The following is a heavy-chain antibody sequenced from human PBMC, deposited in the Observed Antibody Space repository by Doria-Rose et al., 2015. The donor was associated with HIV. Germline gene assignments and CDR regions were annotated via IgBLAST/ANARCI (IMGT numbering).Heavy chain of an antibody. CDR1: GGSFRGYY. J-gene: IGHJ4*02. V-gene: IGHV4-34*01. Sequence: QVQLQQWDAGLLKPSETPSLTCAVYGGSFRGYYWNWIRQPPGKGLEWIGEINHSGSPNYNPSLKSRVTMSVDTSRKQFSLKLNSVTAADTAVYYCARAGPEYYFDSWGQGTLVTVSS. CDR3: ARAGPEYYFDS. CDR2: INHSGSP.